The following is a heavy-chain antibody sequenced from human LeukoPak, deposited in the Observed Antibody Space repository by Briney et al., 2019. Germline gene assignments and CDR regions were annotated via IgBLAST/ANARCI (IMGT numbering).Heavy chain of an antibody. D-gene: IGHD3-22*01. Sequence: PSGTLSLTCAVSGGSISGSNWWSWVRQPPGKGLEWIGEIYHSGSTNYNPSLKSRVTISVDKSKNQFSLKLSSVTAADTAVYYCARAVLTYYDSSGYHSSYYYMDVWGKGTTVTVSS. CDR2: IYHSGST. CDR3: ARAVLTYYDSSGYHSSYYYMDV. J-gene: IGHJ6*03. CDR1: GGSISGSNW. V-gene: IGHV4-4*02.